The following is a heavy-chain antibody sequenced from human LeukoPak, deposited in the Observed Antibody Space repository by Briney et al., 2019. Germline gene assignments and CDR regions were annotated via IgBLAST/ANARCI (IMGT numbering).Heavy chain of an antibody. D-gene: IGHD3-22*01. Sequence: GGSLRLSCAASGFTFSSYAMSWVRQAPGKGPEWVSGISGSGDNTYYADSVKGRFTISRDNSKNTLYVQVNSLGTEDTAAYYCAKGSYYDSSGSFYFDYWGQGTLVTVSS. CDR1: GFTFSSYA. CDR3: AKGSYYDSSGSFYFDY. J-gene: IGHJ4*02. V-gene: IGHV3-23*01. CDR2: ISGSGDNT.